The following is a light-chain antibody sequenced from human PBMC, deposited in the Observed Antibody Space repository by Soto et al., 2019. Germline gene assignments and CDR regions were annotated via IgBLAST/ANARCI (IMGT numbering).Light chain of an antibody. CDR1: QSVGSY. CDR3: QKRINGPT. V-gene: IGKV3-11*01. CDR2: DVS. J-gene: IGKJ4*01. Sequence: IVLTQSPGTLSLSPGERATLSCRASQSVGSYLGWYQQRPGQAPRLLIFDVSKRAPGIPARFSGSGSGTDFTLTISSLEREDVAVYYCQKRINGPTFGGGTKVELK.